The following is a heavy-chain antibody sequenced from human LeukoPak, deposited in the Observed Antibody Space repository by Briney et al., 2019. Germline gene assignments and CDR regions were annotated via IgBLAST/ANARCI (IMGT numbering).Heavy chain of an antibody. D-gene: IGHD4-23*01. CDR3: ARPDGDTGGNYGC. V-gene: IGHV1-2*02. Sequence: ASVKVSCKASGYTFNGYYMHWVRQAPGRGPEWMGWINPNGGDTNYAQKFQGRVTMTRDTSISTAYMELSRLRSDDTAVYYCARPDGDTGGNYGCWGQGTLVTVSS. J-gene: IGHJ4*02. CDR1: GYTFNGYY. CDR2: INPNGGDT.